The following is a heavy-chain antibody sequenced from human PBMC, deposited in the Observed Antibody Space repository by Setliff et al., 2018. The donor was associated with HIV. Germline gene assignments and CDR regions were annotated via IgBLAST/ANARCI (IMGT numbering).Heavy chain of an antibody. Sequence: VKVSCKASGYTFSDYYMHWVRQAPGQGLEWMGWINSDSGGTNYAQRFQGRITMTRDTSTNTVYMELNKLRSDDTAVYYCARGKPIFGVNNWFDPWGQGTLVTVSS. J-gene: IGHJ5*02. CDR2: INSDSGGT. CDR3: ARGKPIFGVNNWFDP. V-gene: IGHV1-2*02. CDR1: GYTFSDYY. D-gene: IGHD3-3*01.